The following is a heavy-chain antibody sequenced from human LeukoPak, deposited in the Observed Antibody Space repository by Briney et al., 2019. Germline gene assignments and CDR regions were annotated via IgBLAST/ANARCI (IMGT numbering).Heavy chain of an antibody. Sequence: GGSLRLSCAASGFTVSSNYMSWVRQAPGKGLEWVSVIYSGGSTYYADSVKGRFTISRDNSKNTLYLQMHSLRAEDPAVYYCAREGRTYYDFWSGYSDYYYMDVWGKGTTVTVSS. CDR1: GFTVSSNY. CDR2: IYSGGST. CDR3: AREGRTYYDFWSGYSDYYYMDV. J-gene: IGHJ6*03. V-gene: IGHV3-53*01. D-gene: IGHD3-3*01.